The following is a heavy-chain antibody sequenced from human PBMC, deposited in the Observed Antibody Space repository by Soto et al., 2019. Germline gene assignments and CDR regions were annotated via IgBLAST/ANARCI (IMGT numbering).Heavy chain of an antibody. Sequence: QVQLVQSGAEVKKPGSSVKVSCKASGGTFSSYAISWVRQAPGQGLEWMGGIIPIFGTANYAQKFQGRVTITADESMSTTYMELSSRRSVETAVYYCARGDSSSWYTNVGRSWFEPWGRGSLVNVSS. J-gene: IGHJ5*02. D-gene: IGHD6-13*01. CDR3: ARGDSSSWYTNVGRSWFEP. V-gene: IGHV1-69*12. CDR1: GGTFSSYA. CDR2: IIPIFGTA.